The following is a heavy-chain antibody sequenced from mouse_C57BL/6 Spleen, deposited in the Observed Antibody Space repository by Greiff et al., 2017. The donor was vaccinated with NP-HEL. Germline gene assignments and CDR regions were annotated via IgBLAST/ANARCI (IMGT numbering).Heavy chain of an antibody. J-gene: IGHJ2*01. D-gene: IGHD2-1*01. CDR1: GYTFTDYY. V-gene: IGHV1-76*01. CDR3: AIGCNYVGCFDY. Sequence: VQLQQSGAELVRPGASVKLSCKASGYTFTDYYINWVKQRPGQGLEWIARIYPGSGNTYYNEKFKGKATLTAEKSSSTAYMQLSSLTSEDSAVYFCAIGCNYVGCFDYWGQGTTLTVSS. CDR2: IYPGSGNT.